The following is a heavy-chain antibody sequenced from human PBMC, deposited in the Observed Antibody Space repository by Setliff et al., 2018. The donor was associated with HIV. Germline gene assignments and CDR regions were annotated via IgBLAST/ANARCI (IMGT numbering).Heavy chain of an antibody. Sequence: PSETLSLTCTVSGGSISSYYWSWIRQPPGKGLEWIGYIYYSGSTNYNPSLKSRVTISVDTSTNQFSLNLNSVTAADTAVYYCAREDARSGPGWTPGLFDSWGQGSQVTVSS. D-gene: IGHD2-15*01. CDR3: AREDARSGPGWTPGLFDS. CDR2: IYYSGST. J-gene: IGHJ5*01. V-gene: IGHV4-59*12. CDR1: GGSISSYY.